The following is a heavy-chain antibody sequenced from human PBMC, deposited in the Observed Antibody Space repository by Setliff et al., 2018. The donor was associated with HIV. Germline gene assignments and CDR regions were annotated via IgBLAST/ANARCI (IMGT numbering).Heavy chain of an antibody. Sequence: SETLSLTCAVYGGSFHGYFWTWIRQPPQKRLGWIGEINHGGDTNYNPSLKSRVTISVDTSKNQFSLKLSSVTAADTAVYYCARVGDFYDAGGYSSVLDAFDIWGQGTMVTVSS. D-gene: IGHD2-21*01. V-gene: IGHV4-34*01. CDR1: GGSFHGYF. J-gene: IGHJ3*02. CDR2: INHGGDT. CDR3: ARVGDFYDAGGYSSVLDAFDI.